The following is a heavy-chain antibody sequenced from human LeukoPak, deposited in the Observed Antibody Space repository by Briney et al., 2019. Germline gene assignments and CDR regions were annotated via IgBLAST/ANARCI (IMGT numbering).Heavy chain of an antibody. V-gene: IGHV3-48*01. CDR2: INSRSSTI. J-gene: IGHJ3*02. D-gene: IGHD1-26*01. CDR3: AREVGTPQAFDI. CDR1: RFTFSNYG. Sequence: GGSLRLSCAASRFTFSNYGVNWVRQAPGRGLEWVSYINSRSSTIYYVDSARGRFTIPRDNAKNSLYLQMNSLKAEDTAIYYCAREVGTPQAFDIWGQGTMVTVSS.